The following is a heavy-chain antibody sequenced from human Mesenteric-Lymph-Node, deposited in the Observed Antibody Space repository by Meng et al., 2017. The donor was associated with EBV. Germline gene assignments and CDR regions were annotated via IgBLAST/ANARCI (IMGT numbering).Heavy chain of an antibody. D-gene: IGHD2-21*01. Sequence: QVHLQESGPGLVXPXXXXXLTXAXXXGSXLSSSYYWGWIRQPPGKGLEWIGSIYYTESTYYNPSLKSRITISIDTSKNQFSLKLGSVTAADTAVYYCARGQKGDIVVVIAIGYFDLWGRGTLVTVSS. V-gene: IGHV4-39*01. CDR3: ARGQKGDIVVVIAIGYFDL. J-gene: IGHJ2*01. CDR2: IYYTEST. CDR1: XGSXLSSSYY.